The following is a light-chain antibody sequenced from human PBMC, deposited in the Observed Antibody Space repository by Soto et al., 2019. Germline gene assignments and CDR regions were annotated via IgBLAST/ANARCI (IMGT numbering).Light chain of an antibody. J-gene: IGKJ1*01. CDR3: QQYGSSPWT. CDR1: QSVSSSY. Sequence: EIVLTLSPGTLSLSPGERATLSCRASQSVSSSYLAWYQQKPGQAPRLLIYGASSRATGIPDRFSGSGSGTDFTLTICRLEPEDFAVYYCQQYGSSPWTFGQGTKVEIK. V-gene: IGKV3-20*01. CDR2: GAS.